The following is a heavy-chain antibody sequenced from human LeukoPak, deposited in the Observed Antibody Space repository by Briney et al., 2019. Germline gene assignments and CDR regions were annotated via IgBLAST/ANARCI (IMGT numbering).Heavy chain of an antibody. J-gene: IGHJ3*01. V-gene: IGHV2-5*02. Sequence: SGPTLVKPTQNLTLTCTFSGFSLSNGAEGVGWVRQPPGKALEWLALIYWDDDKRYHPSLINRLSITMDTSKNQVVLTLSNLAPGDTATYFCAHRLLSSSGAFDFWGPGTMVTVSS. CDR3: AHRLLSSSGAFDF. CDR1: GFSLSNGAEG. CDR2: IYWDDDK.